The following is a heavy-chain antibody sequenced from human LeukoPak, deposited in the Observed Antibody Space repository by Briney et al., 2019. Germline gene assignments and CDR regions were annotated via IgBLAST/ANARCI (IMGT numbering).Heavy chain of an antibody. J-gene: IGHJ4*02. CDR1: GGSISSYY. D-gene: IGHD2-2*01. CDR3: ARHGHSLGYCSSTSCYAPFDY. V-gene: IGHV4-59*08. Sequence: PSETLSLTCTVSGGSISSYYWSWIRQPPGKGLEWIGYIYYSGSTNYNPSLKSRVTISVDTSKNQFSLKLSSVTAADTAVYYCARHGHSLGYCSSTSCYAPFDYWGQGTLVTVSS. CDR2: IYYSGST.